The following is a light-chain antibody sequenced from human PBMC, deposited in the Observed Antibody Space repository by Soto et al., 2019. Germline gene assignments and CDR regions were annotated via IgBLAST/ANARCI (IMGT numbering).Light chain of an antibody. Sequence: DIVMTQSPDSLAVSLGETATINCKSSQSLLYSSNNKNYLAWYQEKPGQPPELLIYWASTRESGVPDRFSGSGSGTYFTLTISSLQAEDVAVYYCQQYYSTPRTFGRGTKVEIK. J-gene: IGKJ4*02. CDR3: QQYYSTPRT. CDR1: QSLLYSSNNKNY. CDR2: WAS. V-gene: IGKV4-1*01.